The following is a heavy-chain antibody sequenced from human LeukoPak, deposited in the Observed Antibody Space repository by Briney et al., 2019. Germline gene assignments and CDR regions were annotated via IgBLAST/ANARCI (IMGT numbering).Heavy chain of an antibody. CDR2: IYYSGST. V-gene: IGHV4-39*01. CDR3: ARGRYCSGGSCKKSYYMDV. Sequence: PSETLSLTCTVSGGSISSSSYYWGWIRQPPGKGLEWIGSIYYSGSTYYNPSLKSRVTISVDTSKNQFSLKLSSVTAADTAVYYCARGRYCSGGSCKKSYYMDVWGKGTTVTVSS. D-gene: IGHD2-15*01. CDR1: GGSISSSSYY. J-gene: IGHJ6*03.